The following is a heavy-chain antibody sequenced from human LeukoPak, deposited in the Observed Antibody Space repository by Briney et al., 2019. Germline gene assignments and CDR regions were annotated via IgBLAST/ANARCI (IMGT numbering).Heavy chain of an antibody. J-gene: IGHJ4*02. CDR1: AFTFSSYW. V-gene: IGHV3-7*01. D-gene: IGHD4-23*01. CDR2: IKEDGSEI. CDR3: ARDRGYSSFDY. Sequence: PGGSLRLSCEASAFTFSSYWMSWVRQAPGKGLERVANIKEDGSEINYVDSVKGRFTISRDNAKNSLFLQMNSLRVEDTAVYYCARDRGYSSFDYWGQGTLVTVSS.